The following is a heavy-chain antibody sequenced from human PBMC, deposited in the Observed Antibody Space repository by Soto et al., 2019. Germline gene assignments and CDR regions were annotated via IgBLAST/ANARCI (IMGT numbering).Heavy chain of an antibody. V-gene: IGHV4-59*11. Sequence: SETLSLTCTVSGGSISSHYWSWIRQPPGQGLEWIGEINDSGNINYNPSLKSRVTILVDTAKKQISLKLSSVTAADTAVYYCARGLILWFGELSRRGGYYYYMDVWGKGTTVTVFS. CDR1: GGSISSHY. CDR3: ARGLILWFGELSRRGGYYYYMDV. CDR2: INDSGNI. D-gene: IGHD3-10*01. J-gene: IGHJ6*03.